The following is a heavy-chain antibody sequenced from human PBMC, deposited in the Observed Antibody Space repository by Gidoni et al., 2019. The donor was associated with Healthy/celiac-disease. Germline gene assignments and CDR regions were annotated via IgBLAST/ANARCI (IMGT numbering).Heavy chain of an antibody. J-gene: IGHJ4*02. Sequence: GFTFSSYAMSWVRQAPGKGREWVSAISGSGGSTYYADSVKGRFTISRDNSKNTLYLQMNSLRAEDMAVYYCAVGLRYVDWLVDYWGQGTLVTVSS. CDR2: ISGSGGST. D-gene: IGHD3-9*01. V-gene: IGHV3-23*01. CDR1: GFTFSSYA. CDR3: AVGLRYVDWLVDY.